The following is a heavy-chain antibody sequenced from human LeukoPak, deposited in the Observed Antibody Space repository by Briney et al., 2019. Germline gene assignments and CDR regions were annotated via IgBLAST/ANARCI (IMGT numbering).Heavy chain of an antibody. Sequence: PSETLSLPCTVSVGSISTSDYYWGWIRQPPGKGLESTGSLYYSGTTYYNSFINSRVTISVDTSNTEFSLRLSSVTAADTAVYYCARHQRQDAFDIWGQGTMVTVSS. J-gene: IGHJ3*02. V-gene: IGHV4-39*01. CDR2: LYYSGTT. CDR1: VGSISTSDYY. CDR3: ARHQRQDAFDI.